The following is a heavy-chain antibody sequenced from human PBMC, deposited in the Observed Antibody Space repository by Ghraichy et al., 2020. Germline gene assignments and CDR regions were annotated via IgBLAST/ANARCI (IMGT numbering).Heavy chain of an antibody. Sequence: SETLSLTCAVYGGSFSGYYWSWIRQPPGKGLEWIGEINHSGSTNYNPSLKSRVTISVDTSKNQFSLKLSSVTAADTAVYYCARDGGYYDYIWGSYRPNWFDPWGQGTLVTVSS. J-gene: IGHJ5*02. V-gene: IGHV4-34*01. CDR1: GGSFSGYY. CDR3: ARDGGYYDYIWGSYRPNWFDP. D-gene: IGHD3-16*02. CDR2: INHSGST.